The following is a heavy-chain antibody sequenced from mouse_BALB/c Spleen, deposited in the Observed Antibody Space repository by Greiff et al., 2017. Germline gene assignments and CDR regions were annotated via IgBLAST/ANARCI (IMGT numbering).Heavy chain of an antibody. CDR2: ISSGGSYT. J-gene: IGHJ4*01. V-gene: IGHV5-9-3*01. CDR3: ARHLDYAMDY. Sequence: EVKLMESGGGLVKPGGSLKLSCAASGFTFSSYAMSWVRQTPEKRLEWVATISSGGSYTYYPDSVKGRFTISRDNAKNTLYLQMSSLRSEDTAMYYCARHLDYAMDYWGQGTSVTVSS. CDR1: GFTFSSYA.